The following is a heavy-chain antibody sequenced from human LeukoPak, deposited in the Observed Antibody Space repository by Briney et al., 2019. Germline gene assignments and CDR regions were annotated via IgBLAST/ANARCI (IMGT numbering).Heavy chain of an antibody. Sequence: SSGTLSLTCTVSGGSISSYYWSWIRQPPGKGLEWIGYTYHSGTTNHDSSLKSRVTMSLDTSRSQLSLNLTSVTAADTAVYYCARHGVTRWYFDLWGRGTLVTVSS. J-gene: IGHJ2*01. CDR1: GGSISSYY. CDR2: TYHSGTT. D-gene: IGHD2-8*01. V-gene: IGHV4-59*08. CDR3: ARHGVTRWYFDL.